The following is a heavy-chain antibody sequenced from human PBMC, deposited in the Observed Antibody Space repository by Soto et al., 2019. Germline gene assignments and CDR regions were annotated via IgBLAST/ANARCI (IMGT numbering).Heavy chain of an antibody. CDR3: ARDNDAFDI. J-gene: IGHJ3*02. CDR2: IYPGDSDT. CDR1: GFTFRSYW. V-gene: IGHV5-51*01. Sequence: PGESLKISCTGSGFTFRSYWIAWVRQMPGKGLEWMGIIYPGDSDTSYSPSFQGQVTISVDKSISTAYLQWSSLKASDTAMYYCARDNDAFDIWGQRTMVTVSS. D-gene: IGHD2-15*01.